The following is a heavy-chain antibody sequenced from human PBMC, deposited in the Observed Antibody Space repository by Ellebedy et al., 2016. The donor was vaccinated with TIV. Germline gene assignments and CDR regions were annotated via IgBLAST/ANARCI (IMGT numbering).Heavy chain of an antibody. CDR1: GFTFRSFG. D-gene: IGHD3-10*01. CDR2: ISNDGSHR. Sequence: GESLKIPXVASGFTFRSFGMHWVRQAPGTGLEWVAVISNDGSHRYYVDSVRGRFTISRDNSKNTLYLQMNSLRAEDTAVYYCAKDLGYYGSGSNYWGQGTLVTVSS. J-gene: IGHJ4*02. CDR3: AKDLGYYGSGSNY. V-gene: IGHV3-30*18.